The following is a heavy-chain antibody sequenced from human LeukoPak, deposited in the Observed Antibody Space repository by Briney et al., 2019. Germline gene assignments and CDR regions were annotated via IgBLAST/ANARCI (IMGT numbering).Heavy chain of an antibody. CDR3: ATNSPSSTSLDF. CDR1: GYSFTNYW. V-gene: IGHV5-51*01. CDR2: IYPGDSDT. D-gene: IGHD2-2*01. Sequence: AGESLKISCKGSGYSFTNYWIAWVRQMPGKGLEWMGIIYPGDSDTKYSPSFQGQVTISADKSISTAYLQWSSLKASDTAMYYCATNSPSSTSLDFWGQGTMVTVSS. J-gene: IGHJ3*01.